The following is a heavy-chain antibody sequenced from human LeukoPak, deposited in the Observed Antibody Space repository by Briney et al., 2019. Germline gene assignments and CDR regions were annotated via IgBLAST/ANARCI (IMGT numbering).Heavy chain of an antibody. CDR2: FDPEDGET. CDR1: GYTLTELS. Sequence: ASVKVSCKVSGYTLTELSMHWVRQAPGKGLEWMGGFDPEDGETIYAQKFQGRVTMTEDTSTDTAYMELSSLRSEDTAVYYCATGGDCTNGVCPNWFDPWGQGTLVTVSS. V-gene: IGHV1-24*01. D-gene: IGHD2-8*01. CDR3: ATGGDCTNGVCPNWFDP. J-gene: IGHJ5*02.